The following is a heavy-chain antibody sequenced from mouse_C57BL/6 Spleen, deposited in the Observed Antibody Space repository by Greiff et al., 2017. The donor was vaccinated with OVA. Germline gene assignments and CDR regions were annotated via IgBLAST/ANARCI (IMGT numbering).Heavy chain of an antibody. CDR3: VGGRYYFDY. J-gene: IGHJ2*01. V-gene: IGHV1-69*01. CDR2: IDPSDSYT. CDR1: GYTFTSYW. Sequence: VQLQQPGAELVMPGASVKLSCKASGYTFTSYWMHWVKQRPGQGLEWIGEIDPSDSYTNYNQKFKGKSTLTVDKSSSPAYMQLSSLTSEDSAGDYCVGGRYYFDYWGQGTTLTVSS.